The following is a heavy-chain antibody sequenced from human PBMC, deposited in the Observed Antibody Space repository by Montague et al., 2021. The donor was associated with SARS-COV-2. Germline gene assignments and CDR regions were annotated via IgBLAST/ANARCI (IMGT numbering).Heavy chain of an antibody. J-gene: IGHJ4*02. V-gene: IGHV4-59*08. Sequence: SETLSLTCTVSGGSISSFYWSWFWQPPGKGLEWIGYISDSGSTNYNPSLTSRITMSVDTSKNQFSLKVNSVTAADTAVYYCARRYSATLHAVYWGQGTLVTVSS. CDR2: ISDSGST. D-gene: IGHD2-15*01. CDR3: ARRYSATLHAVY. CDR1: GGSISSFY.